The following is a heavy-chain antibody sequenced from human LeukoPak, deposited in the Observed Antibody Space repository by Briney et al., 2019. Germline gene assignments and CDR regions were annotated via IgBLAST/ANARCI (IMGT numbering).Heavy chain of an antibody. Sequence: GGSLRLSCAASGFTFSSYWMSWVRQAPGEGLEWVANIKQDGSEKYYVDSVKGRFTISRDDAKNSLYLQMNSLRAEDTAVYYCARDAYYDSSGYTKNFDYWGQGTLVTVSS. V-gene: IGHV3-7*01. CDR2: IKQDGSEK. CDR3: ARDAYYDSSGYTKNFDY. CDR1: GFTFSSYW. D-gene: IGHD3-22*01. J-gene: IGHJ4*02.